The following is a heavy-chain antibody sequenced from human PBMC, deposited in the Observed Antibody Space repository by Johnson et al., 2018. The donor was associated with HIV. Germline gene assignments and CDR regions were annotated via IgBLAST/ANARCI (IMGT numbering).Heavy chain of an antibody. CDR3: ARVVRLPSTFDI. D-gene: IGHD3-10*01. J-gene: IGHJ3*02. Sequence: VQLVESGRGVVQPGKSLRLSCAASGFTFSSYAMHWVRQAPGKGLEWVSIITGSGGSTYYADSVKGRFTISRDNSENTLYLQMNSLRAEDTAVYYCARVVRLPSTFDIWGQGTIVTVSS. CDR1: GFTFSSYA. V-gene: IGHV3-23*04. CDR2: ITGSGGST.